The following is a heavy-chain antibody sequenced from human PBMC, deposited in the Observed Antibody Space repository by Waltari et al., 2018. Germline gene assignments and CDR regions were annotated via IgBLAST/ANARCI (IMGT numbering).Heavy chain of an antibody. CDR1: GGTFSSYA. V-gene: IGHV1-69*12. Sequence: QVQLVQSGAEVKKPGSSVKVSCKASGGTFSSYAISWVRQAPGQGLEWMGGIIPILGTANDAQKFQGRVTITADEATSTAYMELSVLRSEDTAVYYCARDQVGATHAIWGQGTLVTVSS. J-gene: IGHJ4*02. CDR2: IIPILGTA. CDR3: ARDQVGATHAI. D-gene: IGHD1-26*01.